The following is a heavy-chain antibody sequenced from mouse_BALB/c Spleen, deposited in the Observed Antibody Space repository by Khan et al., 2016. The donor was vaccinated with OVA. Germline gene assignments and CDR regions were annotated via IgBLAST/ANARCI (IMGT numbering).Heavy chain of an antibody. V-gene: IGHV1S127*01. J-gene: IGHJ4*01. CDR3: ARSVLRSTVRALDY. D-gene: IGHD1-1*01. Sequence: QVQLQQSGPEVVRPGASVKMSCKASGYSFTSNWMHWVKQRHGQGLEWIGMIDPYNSETRLNQKFKDKATLNVDKSSNTAYMQLSSLTSEDSAVXYCARSVLRSTVRALDYWGQGTSVTVSS. CDR1: GYSFTSNW. CDR2: IDPYNSET.